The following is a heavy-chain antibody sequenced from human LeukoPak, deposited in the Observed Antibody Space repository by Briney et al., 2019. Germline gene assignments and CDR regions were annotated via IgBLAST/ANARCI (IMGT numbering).Heavy chain of an antibody. CDR3: ITDVRTYYHDSSSYPGY. CDR1: GFTFSNAW. Sequence: PGGSLRLSCAASGFTFSNAWMSWVREAPGEGREWVGRIKSKTEGETTDYAATVKSRFTISRADSKNTLYLQMNSLKTEDTAVYYCITDVRTYYHDSSSYPGYWGPGTLGTASP. CDR2: IKSKTEGETT. V-gene: IGHV3-15*01. J-gene: IGHJ4*02. D-gene: IGHD3-22*01.